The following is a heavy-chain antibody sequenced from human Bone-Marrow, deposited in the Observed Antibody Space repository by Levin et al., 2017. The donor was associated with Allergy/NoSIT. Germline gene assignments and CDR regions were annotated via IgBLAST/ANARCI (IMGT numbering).Heavy chain of an antibody. D-gene: IGHD2-2*02. V-gene: IGHV3-23*01. CDR3: ACCVIYTNGWCNWFDA. CDR2: ISGSGGST. CDR1: GFTFNTYA. Sequence: PGGSLRLSCAASGFTFNTYAVNRVRQAPGKGLQWVSAISGSGGSTYYADSVKGRFTISRDNSKNMLYLQMNSLRAEDTAVYYCACCVIYTNGWCNWFDAWGQGTLVTVSS. J-gene: IGHJ5*02.